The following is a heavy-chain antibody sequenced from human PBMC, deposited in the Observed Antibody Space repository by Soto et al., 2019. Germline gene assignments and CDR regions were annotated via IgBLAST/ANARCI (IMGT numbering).Heavy chain of an antibody. J-gene: IGHJ3*02. Sequence: GGSLRLSCAASGFTFSSYAMSWVRQAPGKGLEWVSAISGSGGSTYYADSVKGRFTISRDNFKNTLYLQMNSLRAEDTAVYYCAKDSGAHLLRFLRGAFDIWGQGTMVTVSS. CDR3: AKDSGAHLLRFLRGAFDI. CDR2: ISGSGGST. CDR1: GFTFSSYA. D-gene: IGHD3-3*01. V-gene: IGHV3-23*01.